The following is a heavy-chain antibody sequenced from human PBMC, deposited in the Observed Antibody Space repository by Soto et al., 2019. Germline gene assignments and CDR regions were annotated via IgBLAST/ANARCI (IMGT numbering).Heavy chain of an antibody. CDR3: AKGDNLGPKTGYAFDP. J-gene: IGHJ5*02. CDR1: GDSVSSNTAS. Sequence: SQTLSLTCAISGDSVSSNTASWNWIRQSPSRGLEWLGRTYFRSKWYNDYAVSVKSRIIINPDTSNNQFSLQLNSVTPEDTAVYFCAKGDNLGPKTGYAFDPWGEGIMVTVSS. CDR2: TYFRSKWYN. D-gene: IGHD5-12*01. V-gene: IGHV6-1*01.